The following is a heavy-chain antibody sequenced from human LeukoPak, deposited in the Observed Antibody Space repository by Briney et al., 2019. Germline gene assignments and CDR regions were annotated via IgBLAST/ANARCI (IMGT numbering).Heavy chain of an antibody. D-gene: IGHD1-26*01. Sequence: GRSLRLSCAASGFTFSSYGMHWVRQAPGKGLEWVAVISYDGSNKYYADSVKGRFTISRDNSKNTLYLQMNSLRAEDTAVYYCAKVGIVGATGDYWGQGTLVTVS. J-gene: IGHJ4*02. CDR3: AKVGIVGATGDY. CDR1: GFTFSSYG. V-gene: IGHV3-30*18. CDR2: ISYDGSNK.